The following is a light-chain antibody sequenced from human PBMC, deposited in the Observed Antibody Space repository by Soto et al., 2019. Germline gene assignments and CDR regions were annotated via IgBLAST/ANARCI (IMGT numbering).Light chain of an antibody. Sequence: EIVMTQSPVTLSVSPGERAALSCRASQNVGSNFAWYQQRPGQAPRVLIYGTSTRATGVPARFSGSGSGTDFTLTISSLQSEDFAVYYCQQYNNWSYTFGQGTRLEIK. CDR2: GTS. CDR3: QQYNNWSYT. J-gene: IGKJ2*01. V-gene: IGKV3-15*01. CDR1: QNVGSN.